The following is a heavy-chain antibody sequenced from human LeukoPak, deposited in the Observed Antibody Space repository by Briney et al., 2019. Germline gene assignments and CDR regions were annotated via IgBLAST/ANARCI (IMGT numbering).Heavy chain of an antibody. V-gene: IGHV4-59*01. CDR2: IYYSGST. D-gene: IGHD4-11*01. J-gene: IGHJ4*02. Sequence: SETLSLTCTVSGGSISSYYWSWIRQPPGKGLEWIGYIYYSGSTNYNPSLKSRVTISVDTSKNQFSLKLSSVTAADTAVYYCARGFSNYDRAPFDYWGQGTLVTVSS. CDR1: GGSISSYY. CDR3: ARGFSNYDRAPFDY.